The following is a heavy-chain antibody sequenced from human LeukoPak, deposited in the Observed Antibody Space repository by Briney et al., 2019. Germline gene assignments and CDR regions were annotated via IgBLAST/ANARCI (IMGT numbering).Heavy chain of an antibody. D-gene: IGHD4-17*01. J-gene: IGHJ5*02. V-gene: IGHV3-23*01. CDR2: ITSAGST. CDR3: AKGATVTTWGDWFDP. Sequence: GGSLRLSCAASGFTFNNYAMSWVRQAPGKGPEWVSTITSAGSTIYAASVRGRFTISRDNSKKTLYVHLNSLRGEDTAVYHCAKGATVTTWGDWFDPWGQGSLVTVSS. CDR1: GFTFNNYA.